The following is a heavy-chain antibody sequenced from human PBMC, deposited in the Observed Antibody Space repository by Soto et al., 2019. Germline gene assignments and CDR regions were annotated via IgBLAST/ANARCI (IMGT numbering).Heavy chain of an antibody. CDR2: IIPIFGTA. V-gene: IGHV1-69*01. Sequence: QVQLVQSGAEVKKPGSSVKVSCKASGGTFSSYAISWVRQAPGQGLEWMGGIIPIFGTANYEQKFQGRVTITAEESTSTAYMELSSLRSDDTDVYYGARDRDIGVVGVADHCYYYGIDVWGQGSKVTVS. D-gene: IGHD2-15*01. CDR3: ARDRDIGVVGVADHCYYYGIDV. CDR1: GGTFSSYA. J-gene: IGHJ6*02.